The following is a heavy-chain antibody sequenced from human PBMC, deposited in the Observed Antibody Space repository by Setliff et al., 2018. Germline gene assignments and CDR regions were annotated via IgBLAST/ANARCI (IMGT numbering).Heavy chain of an antibody. CDR3: ARINFYVSSGYYYAPDY. J-gene: IGHJ4*02. CDR2: INNYSFKT. Sequence: ASVKVSCKTSGYTFTNYGITWVRQAPGQGLEWMGWINNYSFKTNYPQKFLGRVTVTTXXXTGTXXXXXXXXXXXXXXXXXXARINFYVSSGYYYAPDYWGPGTLVTVSS. D-gene: IGHD3-22*01. V-gene: IGHV1-18*01. CDR1: GYTFTNYG.